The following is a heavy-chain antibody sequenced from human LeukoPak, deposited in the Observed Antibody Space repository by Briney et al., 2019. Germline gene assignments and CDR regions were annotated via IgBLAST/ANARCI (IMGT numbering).Heavy chain of an antibody. V-gene: IGHV3-9*01. D-gene: IGHD5-18*01. CDR3: AKDRSGATWIQLWNAFDI. Sequence: PGGSLRLSCAASGFTFDDYAMHWVRQAPGKGLEWVSGISWNSGSIGYADSVKGRFTISRDNAKNSLYLQMNSLRAEDTALYYCAKDRSGATWIQLWNAFDIWGQGTMVTVSS. CDR1: GFTFDDYA. CDR2: ISWNSGSI. J-gene: IGHJ3*02.